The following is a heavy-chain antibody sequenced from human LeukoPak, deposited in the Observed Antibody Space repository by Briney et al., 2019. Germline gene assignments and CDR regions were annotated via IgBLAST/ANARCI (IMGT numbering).Heavy chain of an antibody. CDR1: GYTFTSYA. J-gene: IGHJ5*02. V-gene: IGHV1-3*01. Sequence: RASVKVSCKASGYTFTSYAMHWVGQAPGQRLEWMGWINAGNGNTKYSQKFQGRVTITRDTSASTAYMELSSLRSEDTAVYYCARDPGVNWFDPWGQGTLVTVSS. CDR2: INAGNGNT. CDR3: ARDPGVNWFDP.